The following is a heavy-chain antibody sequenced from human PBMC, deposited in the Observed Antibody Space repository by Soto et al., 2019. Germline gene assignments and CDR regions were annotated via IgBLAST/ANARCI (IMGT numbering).Heavy chain of an antibody. Sequence: GGSLRLSCAASGFTFSSYAMHWVRQAPGKGLEWVAVISYDGSNKYYADSVKGRFTISRDNSKNTLYLQMNSLRAEDTAVYYCARVLRFLEWLLTPSSPYYYYYGMDVWGQGTTVTVSS. CDR2: ISYDGSNK. CDR3: ARVLRFLEWLLTPSSPYYYYYGMDV. CDR1: GFTFSSYA. V-gene: IGHV3-30-3*01. J-gene: IGHJ6*02. D-gene: IGHD3-3*01.